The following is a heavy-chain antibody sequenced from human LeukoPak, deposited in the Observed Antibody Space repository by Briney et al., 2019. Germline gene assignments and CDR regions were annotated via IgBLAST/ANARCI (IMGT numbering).Heavy chain of an antibody. CDR1: GGSISSRSYY. D-gene: IGHD2-21*01. Sequence: SETLSLTCTVSGGSISSRSYYWSWIRQPPGKGLESIGYIYYNGHTNYNPSLKSRVTISVDTSKNQFTLKLSSVTAADTAVYYCATILPVNYYMDVWGKGTTVTVSS. CDR2: IYYNGHT. CDR3: ATILPVNYYMDV. J-gene: IGHJ6*03. V-gene: IGHV4-61*01.